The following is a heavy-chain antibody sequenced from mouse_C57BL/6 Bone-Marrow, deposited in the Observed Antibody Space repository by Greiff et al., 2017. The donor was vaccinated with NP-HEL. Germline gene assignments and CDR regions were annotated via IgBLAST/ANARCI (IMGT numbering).Heavy chain of an antibody. CDR3: AKTPGDAYYFDY. CDR1: GFSLTSYG. CDR2: IWRGGST. Sequence: VKLMESGPGLVQPSQSLSITCTVSGFSLTSYGVHWVRQSPGKGLEWLGVIWRGGSTDYNAAFMSRLSITKDNSKSQVFFKMNSLQADDTAIYYCAKTPGDAYYFDYWGQGTTLTVSS. V-gene: IGHV2-5*01. D-gene: IGHD3-3*01. J-gene: IGHJ2*01.